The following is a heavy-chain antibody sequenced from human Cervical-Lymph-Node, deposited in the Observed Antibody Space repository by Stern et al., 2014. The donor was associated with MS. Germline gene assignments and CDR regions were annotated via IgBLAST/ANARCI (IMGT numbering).Heavy chain of an antibody. Sequence: QLQLQESGPGLVKPSETLSLTCTVSGGSISSYYWSWVRPPPGQGLEWIAYTYYSGSTNYDPSLKSRVTISVDTAKSQFSLKLSSVTAADTAVYCCARGATQAFDPWGQGTLVTVSS. V-gene: IGHV4-59*01. CDR3: ARGATQAFDP. CDR2: TYYSGST. J-gene: IGHJ5*02. CDR1: GGSISSYY.